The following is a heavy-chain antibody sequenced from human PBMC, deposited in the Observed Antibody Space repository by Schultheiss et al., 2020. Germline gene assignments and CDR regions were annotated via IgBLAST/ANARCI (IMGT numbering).Heavy chain of an antibody. CDR2: IYYSGST. V-gene: IGHV4-61*01. Sequence: SQTLSLTCTVSGGSVSSGSYYWSWIRQPPGKGLEWIGYIYYSGSTNYNLSLKSRVTISVDKSKNQFSLQLNSVTPEDTAVYYCARGITYYYDSSGYHYYWGQGTTVTVSS. CDR3: ARGITYYYDSSGYHYY. D-gene: IGHD3-22*01. CDR1: GGSVSSGSYY. J-gene: IGHJ6*02.